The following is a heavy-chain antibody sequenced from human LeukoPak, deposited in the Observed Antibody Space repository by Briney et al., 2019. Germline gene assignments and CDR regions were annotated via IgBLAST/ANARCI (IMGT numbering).Heavy chain of an antibody. Sequence: PSETLSLTCTVSGGSISSRTYYWGWIRQPPGKRLEWIGSIYYSGSSYYNPSLKSRVTISVDTSKNQFSLKLSSVTAADTAVYYCARALKAYYDSSGYLSFGYWGQGTLVTVSS. CDR2: IYYSGSS. CDR3: ARALKAYYDSSGYLSFGY. V-gene: IGHV4-39*07. J-gene: IGHJ4*02. CDR1: GGSISSRTYY. D-gene: IGHD3-22*01.